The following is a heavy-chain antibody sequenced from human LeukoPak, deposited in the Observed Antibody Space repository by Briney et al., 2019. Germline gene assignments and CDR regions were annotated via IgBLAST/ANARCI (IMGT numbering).Heavy chain of an antibody. Sequence: SQTLLLTCAISGDSVSSNSAAWNWIRQSPSRGLEWLGRTYYRSKYYNDYALSVKSRITIDPDTSKNQFSLQLNSVIPEDSAVYYCARGGGGYPYFHYWAQGTLVTVSS. CDR2: TYYRSKYYN. CDR3: ARGGGGYPYFHY. CDR1: GDSVSSNSAA. D-gene: IGHD3-22*01. J-gene: IGHJ4*02. V-gene: IGHV6-1*01.